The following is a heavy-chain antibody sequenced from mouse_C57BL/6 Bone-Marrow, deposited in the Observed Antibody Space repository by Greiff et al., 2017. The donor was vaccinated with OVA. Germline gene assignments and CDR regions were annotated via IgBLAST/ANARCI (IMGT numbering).Heavy chain of an antibody. J-gene: IGHJ4*01. D-gene: IGHD2-4*01. CDR1: GFTFSDYY. V-gene: IGHV5-12*01. CDR2: ISNGGGST. Sequence: EVQGVEWGGLVQPGGSLKLSCAASGFTFSDYYMYWVRQTPEKRLEWVAYISNGGGSTYYPDTVKGRFTISRDNAKNTLYLQMSRLKSEDTAMYYCARHYDYDGYAMDYWGQGTSVTVSS. CDR3: ARHYDYDGYAMDY.